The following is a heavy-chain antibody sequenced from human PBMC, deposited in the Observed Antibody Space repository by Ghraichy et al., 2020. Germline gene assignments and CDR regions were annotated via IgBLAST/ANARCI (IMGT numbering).Heavy chain of an antibody. J-gene: IGHJ4*02. V-gene: IGHV3-53*01. CDR1: GFIVSSNY. Sequence: GFSLSLSCAASGFIVSSNYMAWVRQAPGKGLEWVSVIYTGGNTYYADSVKGRFTISRDNSKNTLYLQMNSLRAEDTAVFYCARGGRGAENYWGQGTLVTVSS. CDR3: ARGGRGAENY. CDR2: IYTGGNT. D-gene: IGHD1-26*01.